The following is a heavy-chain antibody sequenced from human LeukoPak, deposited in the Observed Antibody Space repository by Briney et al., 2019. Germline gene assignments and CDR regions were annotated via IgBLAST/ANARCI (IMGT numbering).Heavy chain of an antibody. J-gene: IGHJ3*02. D-gene: IGHD5-18*01. CDR2: ISSSSSYI. CDR3: ARDGGVQLWLPLPDDAFDI. Sequence: KTGGSLRLSCAASGFTFSSYSMNWVRQAPGKGLEWVSSISSSSSYIYYADSVEGRFTISRDNAKNSLYLQMNSLRAEDTAVYYCARDGGVQLWLPLPDDAFDIWGQGTMVTVSS. CDR1: GFTFSSYS. V-gene: IGHV3-21*01.